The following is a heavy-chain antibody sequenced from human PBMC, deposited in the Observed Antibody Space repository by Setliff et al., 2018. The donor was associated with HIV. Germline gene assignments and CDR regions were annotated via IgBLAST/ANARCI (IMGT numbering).Heavy chain of an antibody. CDR2: INSDGSNT. D-gene: IGHD3-10*01. CDR3: ATEGESASYYFED. Sequence: GGSLRLSCAASGFTFRRYWMHWVRQVPGKGLLRVARINSDGSNTMYADSVKGRFTMSRDNVKNNLHLQMDRLRVEDTGTYYCATEGESASYYFEDWGLGTLVTVSS. V-gene: IGHV3-74*03. J-gene: IGHJ4*01. CDR1: GFTFRRYW.